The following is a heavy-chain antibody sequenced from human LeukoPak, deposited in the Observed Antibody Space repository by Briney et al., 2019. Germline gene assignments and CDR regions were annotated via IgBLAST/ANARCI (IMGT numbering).Heavy chain of an antibody. CDR3: ARVRKYSGYYSWYSDL. V-gene: IGHV3-23*01. CDR2: ISGSGSNT. CDR1: GFTFSSYA. J-gene: IGHJ2*01. Sequence: GGSLRLSCAASGFTFSSYAMSWVRQAPGKGLEWVSTISGSGSNTFYADSVKGRFTISRENAKNSLYLQMNSLRAGDTAVYYCARVRKYSGYYSWYSDLWGRGTLVTVSS. D-gene: IGHD5-12*01.